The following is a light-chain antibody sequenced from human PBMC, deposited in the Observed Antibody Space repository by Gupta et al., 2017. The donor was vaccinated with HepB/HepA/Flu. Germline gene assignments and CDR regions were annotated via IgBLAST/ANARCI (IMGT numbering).Light chain of an antibody. Sequence: QSALTQPASVSGAPGPSITISCTGTSSDVSWYQQHPGKAPKLMIYAVTLRPPRVSHRFSVYKSGDTASLTISELQTEDEAYDYCSSFTSSSTLAVFGGGTKVTVL. CDR1: SSDV. CDR3: SSFTSSSTLAV. CDR2: AVT. V-gene: IGLV2-14*03. J-gene: IGLJ2*01.